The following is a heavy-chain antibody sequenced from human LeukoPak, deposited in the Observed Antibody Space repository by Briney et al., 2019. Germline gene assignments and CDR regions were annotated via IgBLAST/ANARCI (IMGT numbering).Heavy chain of an antibody. D-gene: IGHD5-18*01. CDR2: ISYSGST. J-gene: IGHJ6*02. CDR3: ARRVTAEGPDV. Sequence: PSETLSLTCSVSGGSTSSYYWTWTRQPPGKGLEWIGYISYSGSTNYNPSLESRVTISVDTSKNQFSLKLSSVTAADTAVYYCARRVTAEGPDVWGQGTTVTVSS. V-gene: IGHV4-59*08. CDR1: GGSTSSYY.